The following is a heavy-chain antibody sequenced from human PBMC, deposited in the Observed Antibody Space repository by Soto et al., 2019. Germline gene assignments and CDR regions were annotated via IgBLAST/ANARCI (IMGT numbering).Heavy chain of an antibody. Sequence: PGGSLRLSCAASGFTFSNYAMSWVRQAPGKGLEWVSVISGSGGSTYYADSVKGRFTISRDNSKNTLYLQMNSLRADDTAVYYCAKLSGYIYATDAFDIWGQGTMVTVSS. J-gene: IGHJ3*02. V-gene: IGHV3-23*01. CDR3: AKLSGYIYATDAFDI. CDR2: ISGSGGST. D-gene: IGHD5-18*01. CDR1: GFTFSNYA.